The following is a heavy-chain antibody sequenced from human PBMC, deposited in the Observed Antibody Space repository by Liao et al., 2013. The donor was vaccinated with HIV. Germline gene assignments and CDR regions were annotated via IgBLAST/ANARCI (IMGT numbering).Heavy chain of an antibody. V-gene: IGHV4-61*02. Sequence: QVQLQESGPGLVKPSQTLSLTCTVSGGSISSGSYFWSWIRQPAGKGLEWIGRIYTSGNTNYNPSLKSRVTISVDTSKNQFSLKLSSVTAADTAVYYCARDIITMIRGHNYYYMDVWGKGTTVTVSS. D-gene: IGHD3-10*01. J-gene: IGHJ6*03. CDR2: IYTSGNT. CDR1: GGSISSGSYF. CDR3: ARDIITMIRGHNYYYMDV.